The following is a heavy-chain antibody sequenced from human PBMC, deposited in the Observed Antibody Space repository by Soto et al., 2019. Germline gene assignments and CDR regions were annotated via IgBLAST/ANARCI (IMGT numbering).Heavy chain of an antibody. CDR2: IYYSGST. CDR3: ARGMWYYFDY. V-gene: IGHV4-31*03. J-gene: IGHJ4*01. Sequence: SETLSLTCTVSGGSISSGGYYWSWIRQHPGKGLEWIGYIYYSGSTYYNPSLKSRVTISVDTSKNQFSLKLSSVTAADTAVYCCARGMWYYFDYWGHGTLVTVSS. D-gene: IGHD2-21*01. CDR1: GGSISSGGYY.